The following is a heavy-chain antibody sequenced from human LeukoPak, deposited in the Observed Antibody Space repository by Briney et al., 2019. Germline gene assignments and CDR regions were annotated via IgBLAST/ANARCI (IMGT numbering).Heavy chain of an antibody. J-gene: IGHJ4*02. D-gene: IGHD6-13*01. CDR3: APQGGAAAGV. V-gene: IGHV4-39*01. CDR2: IYYSGST. Sequence: SETLSLTCTVSGGSISSSGYYWGWIRQPPGTGLEWIGSIYYSGSTYYNPSLKSRVTMSVDTSKNQFSLKLSSVTAADTAVYYCAPQGGAAAGVWGQGTLVTVSS. CDR1: GGSISSSGYY.